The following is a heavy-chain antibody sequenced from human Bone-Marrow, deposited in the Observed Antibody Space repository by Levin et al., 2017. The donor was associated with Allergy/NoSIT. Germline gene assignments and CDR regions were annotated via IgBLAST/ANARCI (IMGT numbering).Heavy chain of an antibody. D-gene: IGHD2-15*01. Sequence: GASVKVSCKVSGHTLSELTMHWVRQAPGKGLEWVGGYDPEAVERVFAQKFQGRVTLVDDTSTNTAYMEFRSLTSEDTAVYFCATRARWVVSIDFWGQGTPVTVSS. J-gene: IGHJ6*01. CDR3: ATRARWVVSIDF. CDR1: GHTLSELT. V-gene: IGHV1-24*01. CDR2: YDPEAVER.